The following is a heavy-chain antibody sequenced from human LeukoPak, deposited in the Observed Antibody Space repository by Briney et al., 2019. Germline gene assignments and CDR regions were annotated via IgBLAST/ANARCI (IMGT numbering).Heavy chain of an antibody. Sequence: PSETLSLTCTVSGGSISSYYWSWIRQPPGKGLEWIGYIYYSGSTNYNPSLKGRVTISVDTSKNQFSLKLSSVTAADTAVYYCARGGYSYGYVRFDPWGQGTLVTVSS. D-gene: IGHD5-18*01. V-gene: IGHV4-59*01. CDR1: GGSISSYY. CDR3: ARGGYSYGYVRFDP. J-gene: IGHJ5*02. CDR2: IYYSGST.